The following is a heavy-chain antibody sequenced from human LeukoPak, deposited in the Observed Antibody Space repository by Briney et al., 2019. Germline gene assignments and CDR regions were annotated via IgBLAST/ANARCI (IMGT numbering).Heavy chain of an antibody. V-gene: IGHV1-46*01. CDR2: INPSGGST. D-gene: IGHD6-6*01. CDR1: GDTVSIYN. CDR3: ARDLVGQPVNYWFGP. Sequence: ASVKLSCTVSGDTVSIYNTDWVWQAPGQGLEWMGIINPSGGSTSYAQKFQGRVTMTRDTSTSTVYMELSSLRSEDTAVYYCARDLVGQPVNYWFGPWGQGTLVTVSS. J-gene: IGHJ5*02.